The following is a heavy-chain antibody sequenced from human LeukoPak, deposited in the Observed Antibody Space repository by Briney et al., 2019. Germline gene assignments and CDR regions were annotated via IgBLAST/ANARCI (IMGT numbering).Heavy chain of an antibody. CDR3: ARGDSYGSDFDY. J-gene: IGHJ4*02. CDR2: IYYSGST. D-gene: IGHD5-18*01. CDR1: GGSISSYY. V-gene: IGHV4-59*01. Sequence: SETLSLTCTVSGGSISSYYWSWIRQPPGKGLEWIGYIYYSGSTNYNPSLKSRVTISVDTSKNQFSLKLSSVTAADTAVYYCARGDSYGSDFDYWGQGTLVTVSS.